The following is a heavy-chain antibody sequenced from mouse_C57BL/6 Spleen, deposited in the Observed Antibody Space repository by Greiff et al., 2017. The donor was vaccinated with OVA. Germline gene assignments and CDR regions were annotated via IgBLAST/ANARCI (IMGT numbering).Heavy chain of an antibody. CDR2: IYPGSGST. CDR1: GYTFTSYW. D-gene: IGHD6-1*01. J-gene: IGHJ3*01. V-gene: IGHV1-55*01. CDR3: ARGVPLRTTFAY. Sequence: QVQLQQPGAELVKPGASVKMSCKASGYTFTSYWITWVKQRPGQGLEWIGDIYPGSGSTNYNEKFKSKATLTVDTSSSTAYMQLSSLTSEDSAVYYCARGVPLRTTFAYWGQGTLVTVSA.